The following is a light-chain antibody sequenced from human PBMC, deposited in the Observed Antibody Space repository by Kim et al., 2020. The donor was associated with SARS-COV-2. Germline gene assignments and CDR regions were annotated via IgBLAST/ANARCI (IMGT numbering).Light chain of an antibody. CDR3: QQADSFPLT. Sequence: DIQMTQSPSSVSASVGDRVTITCRASQGINTWLVWYQQKPGKAPNLLIYSASTLNSGVPSRFSGSGSGTDFTLTISSLQPEDFATYYCQQADSFPLTFGQGTRLEIK. CDR1: QGINTW. J-gene: IGKJ5*01. V-gene: IGKV1D-12*01. CDR2: SAS.